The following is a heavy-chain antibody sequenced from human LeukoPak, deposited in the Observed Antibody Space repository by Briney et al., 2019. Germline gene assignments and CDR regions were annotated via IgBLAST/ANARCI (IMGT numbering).Heavy chain of an antibody. CDR1: GFTFSSYA. CDR2: ISGSGGST. J-gene: IGHJ4*02. V-gene: IGHV3-23*01. CDR3: AKDRIAFGGVIAQWDY. Sequence: SVGSLRLSCAASGFTFSSYAMSWVRQAPGKGLEWVSAISGSGGSTYYADSVKGRFTISRDNSKNTLYLQMNSLRAEDTAVYYCAKDRIAFGGVIAQWDYWGQGTLVTVSS. D-gene: IGHD3-16*02.